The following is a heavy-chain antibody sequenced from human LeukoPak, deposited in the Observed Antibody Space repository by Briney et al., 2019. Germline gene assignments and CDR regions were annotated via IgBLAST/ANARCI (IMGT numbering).Heavy chain of an antibody. CDR2: ISTYNGNT. D-gene: IGHD4-17*01. J-gene: IGHJ4*02. V-gene: IGHV1-18*01. CDR3: ARGDDYGDYWGLY. CDR1: GYTFTSYG. Sequence: ASVKVSCKASGYTFTSYGITWVRQAPGQGLEWMGWISTYNGNTNYARKLQGRVTMTTDTSTSTAYMELRSLISDDAAVYYCARGDDYGDYWGLYWGQGTLVTVSS.